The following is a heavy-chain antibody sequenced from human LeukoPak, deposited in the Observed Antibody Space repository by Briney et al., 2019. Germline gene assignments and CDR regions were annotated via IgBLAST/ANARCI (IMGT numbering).Heavy chain of an antibody. V-gene: IGHV1-2*02. CDR1: GYTFTSYA. J-gene: IGHJ4*02. D-gene: IGHD3-16*02. CDR3: ARDLSSGELSFDY. Sequence: ASVKVSCKASGYTFTSYAISWVRQAPGQGLEWMGWINSNSGGTNYAQKFQGRVTMTSDTSINTVYMELSRLRSDDTAMYYCARDLSSGELSFDYWGQGALVTVSS. CDR2: INSNSGGT.